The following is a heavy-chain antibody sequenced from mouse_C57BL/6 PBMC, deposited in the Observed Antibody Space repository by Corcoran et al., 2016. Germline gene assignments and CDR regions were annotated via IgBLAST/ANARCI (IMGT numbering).Heavy chain of an antibody. Sequence: EVQLQQSGPELVKPGASVKISCKASGYTFTDYYMNWVKQSHGKSLEWIGDINPNNGGTSYNQKFKGKATLTVDKSSSTAYMELRSLTSEDSAVYYCARAGYYLFAYWGQGTLVTVSA. J-gene: IGHJ3*01. CDR1: GYTFTDYY. CDR2: INPNNGGT. V-gene: IGHV1-26*01. D-gene: IGHD2-3*01. CDR3: ARAGYYLFAY.